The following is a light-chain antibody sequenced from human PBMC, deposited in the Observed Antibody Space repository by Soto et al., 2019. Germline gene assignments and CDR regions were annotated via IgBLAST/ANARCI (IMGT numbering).Light chain of an antibody. J-gene: IGKJ1*01. CDR1: QSISSN. Sequence: EIVMTQSPATLSVSPGERVTLSCRASQSISSNLAWYQQKPGQAPRLLIYRASTRASGIPARFGGSGSGTDFTLTISSLQSEDFAVYYCQHYNNWPPWTFGQGTKVEVK. CDR3: QHYNNWPPWT. CDR2: RAS. V-gene: IGKV3-15*01.